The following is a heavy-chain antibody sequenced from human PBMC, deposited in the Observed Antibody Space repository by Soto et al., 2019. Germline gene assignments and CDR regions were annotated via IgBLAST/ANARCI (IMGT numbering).Heavy chain of an antibody. CDR3: ARAPYYYDSSGYYDAFDI. D-gene: IGHD3-22*01. Sequence: QVQLVQSGAEAKKPGSSVKVSCKASGGTFSSYAISWVRQAPGQGLEWMGGIIPIFGTANYAQKFQGRVTITADESTSTAYMELSSLRSEDTAVYYCARAPYYYDSSGYYDAFDIWGQGTMVTVSS. CDR2: IIPIFGTA. CDR1: GGTFSSYA. V-gene: IGHV1-69*01. J-gene: IGHJ3*02.